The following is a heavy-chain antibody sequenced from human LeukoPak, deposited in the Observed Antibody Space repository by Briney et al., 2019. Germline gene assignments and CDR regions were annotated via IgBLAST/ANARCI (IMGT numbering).Heavy chain of an antibody. CDR2: IYRNGST. J-gene: IGHJ1*01. D-gene: IGHD2-2*01. CDR3: TRDNGGY. Sequence: PGGSLRLSCAASGFGFSSNYMSWVRQAPGKGLEWVSVIYRNGSTYYAASVRGRFTISRDNSRNTMHLQMNSLTVDDTAVYYCTRDNGGYWGQGTLVTVSS. CDR1: GFGFSSNY. V-gene: IGHV3-53*01.